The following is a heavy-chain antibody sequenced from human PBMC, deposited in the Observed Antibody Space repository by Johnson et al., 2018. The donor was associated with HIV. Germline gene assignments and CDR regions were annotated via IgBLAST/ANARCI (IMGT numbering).Heavy chain of an antibody. CDR2: IRYDGSNT. CDR1: GFTFSSYG. CDR3: ARVITEGGTRWAFDI. D-gene: IGHD6-13*01. V-gene: IGHV3-30*02. J-gene: IGHJ3*02. Sequence: QVQLVESGGGVVQPGGSLRLSCAASGFTFSSYGMHWVRQAPGKGLEWVAFIRYDGSNTYYADSVKGRFTISRDNSKNTLYLQMNSLRAEDTAVYYCARVITEGGTRWAFDIWGQGTIVTVSS.